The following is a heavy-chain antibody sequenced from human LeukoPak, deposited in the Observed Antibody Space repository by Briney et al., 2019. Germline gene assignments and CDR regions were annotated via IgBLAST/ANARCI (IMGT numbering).Heavy chain of an antibody. V-gene: IGHV4-34*01. Sequence: SETLSLTCAVYGGSFSGYYWSWIRQPPGKGLEWIGEINHSGSTNYNPSLKSRVTISVDTSKNQFSLKLSSVTAADTAVYYCASLAHMVRGVVDYWGQGTLVTVSS. D-gene: IGHD3-10*01. CDR1: GGSFSGYY. CDR3: ASLAHMVRGVVDY. CDR2: INHSGST. J-gene: IGHJ4*02.